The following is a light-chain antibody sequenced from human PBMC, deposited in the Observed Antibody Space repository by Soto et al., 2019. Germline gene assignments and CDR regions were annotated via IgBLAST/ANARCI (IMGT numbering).Light chain of an antibody. J-gene: IGLJ2*01. CDR2: DVS. V-gene: IGLV2-14*03. CDR3: GSYTSDNTLV. CDR1: SSDIDY. Sequence: QSALTQPASVSGSPGQSITISCTGTSSDIDYVSWYQQHPGEVPRLMIYDVSNRPSGVSNRFSGSKSGNTASLTISGLQAEDEADYYCGSYTSDNTLVFGGGTKLTVL.